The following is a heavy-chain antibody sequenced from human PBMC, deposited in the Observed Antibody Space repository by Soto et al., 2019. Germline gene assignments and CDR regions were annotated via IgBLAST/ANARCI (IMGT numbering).Heavy chain of an antibody. V-gene: IGHV1-58*01. J-gene: IGHJ5*02. D-gene: IGHD2-15*01. CDR3: ARDYDCSGGSCGLDWFDP. CDR2: IVVGSGNT. CDR1: GFTFTSSA. Sequence: SVKVSCKASGFTFTSSAVQWVRQARGQRLEWKGWIVVGSGNTNYAQKLQGRVTMTTDTSTSTAYMELRSLRSDDTAVYYCARDYDCSGGSCGLDWFDPWGQGTLVTVSS.